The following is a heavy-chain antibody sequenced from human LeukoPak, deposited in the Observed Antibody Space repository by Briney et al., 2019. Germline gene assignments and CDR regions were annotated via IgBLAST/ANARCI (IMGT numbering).Heavy chain of an antibody. D-gene: IGHD2-2*01. CDR2: ISYDGSNK. J-gene: IGHJ5*02. CDR3: ARDSTDDSWFDP. Sequence: GGSLRLSCAASGFTFSSYAMHWVRQAPGKGLEWVAVISYDGSNKYYADSVKGRFTISRDNSKNTLYLQVNSLRAEDTAVYYCARDSTDDSWFDPWGQGTLVTVSS. V-gene: IGHV3-30-3*01. CDR1: GFTFSSYA.